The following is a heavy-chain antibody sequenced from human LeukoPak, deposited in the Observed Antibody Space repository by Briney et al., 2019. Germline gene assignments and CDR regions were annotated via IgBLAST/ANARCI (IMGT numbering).Heavy chain of an antibody. V-gene: IGHV4-30-4*01. J-gene: IGHJ6*02. CDR1: GGSISSGDYY. CDR2: IYYSGST. Sequence: SETLSLTWTVSGGSISSGDYYWSWIRQPPGKGLEWIGYIYYSGSTYYNPSLKSRVTISVDTSKNQFSLKLSSVTAADTAVYYCARAPYYDFWSGHHYYGMDVWGQGTTVTVSS. CDR3: ARAPYYDFWSGHHYYGMDV. D-gene: IGHD3-3*01.